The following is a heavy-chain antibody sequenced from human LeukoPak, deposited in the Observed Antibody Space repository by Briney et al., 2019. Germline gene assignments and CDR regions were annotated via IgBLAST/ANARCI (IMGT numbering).Heavy chain of an antibody. CDR2: INHSGGT. J-gene: IGHJ4*02. D-gene: IGHD6-19*01. Sequence: MSSETLSLTCAVYGGSFSGYYWSWIRQPPGKGLEWIGEINHSGGTNYNPSLKSRVTISVDTSKNQFSLKLSSVTAADTAVYYCARGEYSSGWPLDSWGQGTLVTVSS. CDR1: GGSFSGYY. V-gene: IGHV4-34*01. CDR3: ARGEYSSGWPLDS.